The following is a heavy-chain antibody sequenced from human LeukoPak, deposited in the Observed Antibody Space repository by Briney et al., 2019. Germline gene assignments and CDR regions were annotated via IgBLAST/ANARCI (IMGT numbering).Heavy chain of an antibody. V-gene: IGHV3-21*04. J-gene: IGHJ4*02. D-gene: IGHD1-26*01. CDR2: ISSSSSYI. CDR1: GLTFSNYG. Sequence: GGSLRLSCVASGLTFSNYGISWVRQAPGKGLEWVSSISSSSSYIYYADSVKGRFTISRDNAKNSLYLQMNSLRAEDTAVYYCAPTTGSYYYYWGQGTLVTVSS. CDR3: APTTGSYYYY.